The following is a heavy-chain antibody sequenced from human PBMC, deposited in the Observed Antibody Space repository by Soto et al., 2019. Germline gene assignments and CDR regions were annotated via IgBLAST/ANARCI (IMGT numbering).Heavy chain of an antibody. CDR1: GFDFSTHA. J-gene: IGHJ4*02. D-gene: IGHD4-17*01. Sequence: GGSLRLSCAASGFDFSTHALTWVRQAPGKWLEWLSSITNTGITTHYADSVKGRFTISRENSRNTLHLQLNNLRVDDTAVYYCAKGFDYGDTKHIDHWGQGXLVTVSS. CDR3: AKGFDYGDTKHIDH. V-gene: IGHV3-23*01. CDR2: ITNTGITT.